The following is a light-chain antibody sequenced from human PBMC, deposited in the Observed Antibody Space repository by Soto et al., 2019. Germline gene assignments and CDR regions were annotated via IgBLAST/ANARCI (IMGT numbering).Light chain of an antibody. J-gene: IGLJ1*01. CDR2: EVN. V-gene: IGLV2-8*01. CDR3: SSYAGSTNV. CDR1: SSDVGGYNY. Sequence: QSVLRHPPSASWSPGDSVSISCTGTSSDVGGYNYVSWYQQHPGKAPKLMIYEVNKRPSGVPDRFSGSKSGNTASLTVSGLQAEDEAHYYCSSYAGSTNVFGTGTKVTVL.